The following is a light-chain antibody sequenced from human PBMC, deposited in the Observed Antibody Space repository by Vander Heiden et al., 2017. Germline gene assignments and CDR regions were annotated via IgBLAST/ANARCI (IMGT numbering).Light chain of an antibody. J-gene: IGLJ2*01. V-gene: IGLV1-47*01. Sequence: QSVLTQPPSASGTPGQRVTISCSGTRSNIGGNFVYWYQQLPETAPKVLIFKNNQRPSGVPDRFSGSKSGTSPSLAISGLRSEDEADYYCATWDESLSAVVFGGGTKLTVL. CDR2: KNN. CDR3: ATWDESLSAVV. CDR1: RSNIGGNF.